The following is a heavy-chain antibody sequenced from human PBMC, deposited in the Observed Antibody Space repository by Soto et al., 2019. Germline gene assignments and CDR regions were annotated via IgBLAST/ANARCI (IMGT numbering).Heavy chain of an antibody. D-gene: IGHD3-22*01. J-gene: IGHJ3*02. CDR1: GFTFSSYA. V-gene: IGHV3-23*01. Sequence: EVQLLESGGGLVQPGGSLRLSCAASGFTFSSYAMSWVRQAPGKGLEWVSAISGSGGSTYYADSVKGRFTISRDNSKNTLYPQMNSLRAEDTAVYYCAKGITMIVVADDAFDIWGQGTMVTVSS. CDR3: AKGITMIVVADDAFDI. CDR2: ISGSGGST.